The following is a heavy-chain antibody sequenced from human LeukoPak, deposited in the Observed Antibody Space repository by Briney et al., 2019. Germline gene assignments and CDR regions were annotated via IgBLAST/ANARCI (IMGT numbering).Heavy chain of an antibody. CDR1: GASISSSSYY. D-gene: IGHD5-18*01. Sequence: PSETLSLTCTVSGASISSSSYYWGWIRQPPGKGLEWIGSIYDSGSTNYNPSLKSRVTISVDTSKNQFSLKLSSVTAADTAVYYCARGAFSYGPEWGQGTLVTVSS. J-gene: IGHJ4*02. CDR2: IYDSGST. V-gene: IGHV4-39*07. CDR3: ARGAFSYGPE.